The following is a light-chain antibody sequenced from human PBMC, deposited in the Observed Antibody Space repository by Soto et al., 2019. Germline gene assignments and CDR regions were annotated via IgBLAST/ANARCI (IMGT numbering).Light chain of an antibody. CDR3: QQYNKWPRT. CDR2: GVS. Sequence: EIVLTQSPGTLSLSPGERATLSCRASQSVSSTYLAWYQQKPGQAPRLLIYGVSSRATGVPPRFSGGGSGTEFTLTMSSLQSEDFAVYYCQQYNKWPRTFGQGTKVDIK. J-gene: IGKJ1*01. V-gene: IGKV3-15*01. CDR1: QSVSSTY.